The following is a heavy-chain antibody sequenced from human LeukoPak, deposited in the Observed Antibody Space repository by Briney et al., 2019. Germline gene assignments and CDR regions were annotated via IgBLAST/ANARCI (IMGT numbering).Heavy chain of an antibody. D-gene: IGHD2-21*02. V-gene: IGHV3-48*03. CDR1: GFTFSSYE. J-gene: IGHJ4*02. CDR3: ARAYCGGDCYDFDY. CDR2: ISSSGSTI. Sequence: GGSLRLSCAVSGFTFSSYEMNWVRQAPGKGLEWVSYISSSGSTIYYADSVKGRFTISRDNAKNSLYLQMNSLRAEDTAVYYCARAYCGGDCYDFDYWGQGTLVTVSS.